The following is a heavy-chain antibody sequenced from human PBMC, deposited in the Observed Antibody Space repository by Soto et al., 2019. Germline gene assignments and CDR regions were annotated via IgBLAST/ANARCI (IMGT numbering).Heavy chain of an antibody. CDR1: GYTFTSYG. J-gene: IGHJ4*02. D-gene: IGHD2-21*02. CDR2: ISAYNGNT. Sequence: ASVKVSCKASGYTFTSYGISWVRQAPGQGLEWMGWISAYNGNTNYAQKLQGRVTMTTDTSTSTVYMELRGLRSDDTAVYYCARDPPYCGGDCYSGYFDYWGQGTLVTVSS. CDR3: ARDPPYCGGDCYSGYFDY. V-gene: IGHV1-18*04.